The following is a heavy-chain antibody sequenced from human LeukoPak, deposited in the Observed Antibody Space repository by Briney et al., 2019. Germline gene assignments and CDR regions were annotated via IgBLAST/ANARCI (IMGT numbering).Heavy chain of an antibody. V-gene: IGHV4-30-4*01. Sequence: SETLSLTCTVSGASISSGDYHWNWIRQPPGKGLEWIVFIHDSGSTYYNPSLKSRVSISSDMSKNQLSLMLSSVTAADTAVYYCARGFGAGNYYYGWFDPWGQGTLVSVSS. CDR2: IHDSGST. CDR3: ARGFGAGNYYYGWFDP. D-gene: IGHD3-10*01. CDR1: GASISSGDYH. J-gene: IGHJ5*02.